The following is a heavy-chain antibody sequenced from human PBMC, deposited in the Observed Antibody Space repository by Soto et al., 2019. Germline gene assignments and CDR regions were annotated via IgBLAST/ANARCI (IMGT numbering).Heavy chain of an antibody. CDR1: GFTFSSYW. CDR3: ARDPAYYDYNWGAFDI. Sequence: GGSLRLSCAASGFTFSSYWMSWVRQAPGKGLEWVANIKQDGSEKYYVDSVKGRFTISRDNAKNSLYLQMNSLRAEDTAVYYCARDPAYYDYNWGAFDIWGQGTMVTVSS. CDR2: IKQDGSEK. V-gene: IGHV3-7*01. J-gene: IGHJ3*02. D-gene: IGHD3-16*01.